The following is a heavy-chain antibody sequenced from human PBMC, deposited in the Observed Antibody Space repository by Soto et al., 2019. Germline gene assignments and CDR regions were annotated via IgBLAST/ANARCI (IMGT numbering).Heavy chain of an antibody. CDR3: ARGQIVVVPAAIPSLGYYYYGMDV. J-gene: IGHJ6*02. D-gene: IGHD2-2*02. CDR2: ISSSSYI. CDR1: GFTFSSYS. Sequence: GGSLRLSCAASGFTFSSYSMNWVRQAPGKGLEWVSSISSSSYIYYADSVKGRFTISRDNAKNSLYLQMNSLRAEDTAVYYCARGQIVVVPAAIPSLGYYYYGMDVWGQGTTVTVSS. V-gene: IGHV3-21*01.